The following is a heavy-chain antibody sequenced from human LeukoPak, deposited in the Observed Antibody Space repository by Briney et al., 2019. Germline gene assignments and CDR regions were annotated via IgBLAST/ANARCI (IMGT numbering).Heavy chain of an antibody. CDR2: INPKSGDT. CDR1: GYTFTSYG. J-gene: IGHJ4*02. CDR3: ARFGWLEPIDY. V-gene: IGHV1-2*02. Sequence: ASVKVSCKASGYTFTSYGISWVRQAPGQGLEWMGWINPKSGDTNYAQKFQGRVTMTRDTSISTVYMELGRLKSDDTAMYYCARFGWLEPIDYWGQGTLVTVSS. D-gene: IGHD5-18*01.